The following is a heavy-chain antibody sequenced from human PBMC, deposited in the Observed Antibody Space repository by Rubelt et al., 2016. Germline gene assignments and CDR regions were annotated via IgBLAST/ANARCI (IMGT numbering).Heavy chain of an antibody. CDR1: GGSISSSSYY. Sequence: QLQLQESGPGLVKPSETLSLTCTVSGGSISSSSYYWGWIRQPPGKGLEWIGSIYFSGSTYYNPSLKRRVTIAVDTSKNQFSLKLSSVTAADTAVYYCARIARGGYFDYWGQGTLVTVSS. V-gene: IGHV4-39*01. D-gene: IGHD3-16*01. J-gene: IGHJ4*02. CDR3: ARIARGGYFDY. CDR2: IYFSGST.